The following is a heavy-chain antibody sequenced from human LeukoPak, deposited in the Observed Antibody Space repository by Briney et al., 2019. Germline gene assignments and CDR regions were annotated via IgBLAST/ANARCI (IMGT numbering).Heavy chain of an antibody. V-gene: IGHV3-23*01. CDR2: LSGSGGST. CDR3: AKVTAAAGTESFDY. Sequence: PGGSLRLSCAASGFTFSGYAMSWVRQAPGKGLEWVSALSGSGGSTYYADSVKGRFTISRDNSKNTLYLQMNSLRAEDTAVYYCAKVTAAAGTESFDYWGQGTLVTVSS. CDR1: GFTFSGYA. J-gene: IGHJ4*02. D-gene: IGHD6-13*01.